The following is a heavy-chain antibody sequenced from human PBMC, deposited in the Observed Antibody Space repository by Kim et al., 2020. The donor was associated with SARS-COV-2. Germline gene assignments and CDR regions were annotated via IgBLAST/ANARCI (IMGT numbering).Heavy chain of an antibody. J-gene: IGHJ6*02. CDR1: GYTFTSYA. CDR3: ARVLIPYYYYYGMDV. V-gene: IGHV1-3*01. Sequence: ASVKVSCKASGYTFTSYAMHWVRQAPGQRLEWMGWINAGNGNTKYSQKFQGRVTITRDTSASTAYMELSSLRSEDTAVYYCARVLIPYYYYYGMDVWGQGTTVTVSS. CDR2: INAGNGNT.